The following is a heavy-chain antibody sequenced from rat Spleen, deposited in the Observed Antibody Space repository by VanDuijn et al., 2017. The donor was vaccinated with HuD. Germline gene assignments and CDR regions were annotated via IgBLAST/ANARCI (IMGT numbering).Heavy chain of an antibody. CDR3: ARSVFDY. V-gene: IGHV5-7*01. Sequence: EVQLVESGGGLVQPGRSLKLSCAASGFTFSDYNMAWVRQAPKKGLAWVATITDPGSITYYPDSVKGRFTISRDNAKSTLYLQMDSLRSEDTATYYCARSVFDYWGQGVMVTVSS. CDR2: ITDPGSIT. J-gene: IGHJ2*01. CDR1: GFTFSDYN.